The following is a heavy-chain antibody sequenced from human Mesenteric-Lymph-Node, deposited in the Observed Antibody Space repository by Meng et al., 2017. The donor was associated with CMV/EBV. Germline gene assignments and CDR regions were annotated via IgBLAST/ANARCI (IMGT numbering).Heavy chain of an antibody. CDR3: ARDRMGSSSWFYYYGMDV. CDR2: IYYSGKT. V-gene: IGHV4-39*07. D-gene: IGHD6-13*01. J-gene: IGHJ6*02. CDR1: GGSVSNSDYY. Sequence: SETLSLTCTVSGGSVSNSDYYWGWNRQPPGKGLEWIGSIYYSGKTYYNPSLKSRVTISVDTSKNQFSLKLSSVTAADTAVYYCARDRMGSSSWFYYYGMDVWGQGTTVTVSS.